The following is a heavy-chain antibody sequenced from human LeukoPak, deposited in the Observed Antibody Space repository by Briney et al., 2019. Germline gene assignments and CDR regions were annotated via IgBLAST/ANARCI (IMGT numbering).Heavy chain of an antibody. CDR2: IWYDGSNK. D-gene: IGHD3-22*01. J-gene: IGHJ4*02. CDR1: GFTFDDYG. V-gene: IGHV3-33*08. CDR3: ARDLAYDSSGYSLDY. Sequence: GGSLRLSCAASGFTFDDYGMHWVRQAPGKGLEWVAVIWYDGSNKYYADSVKGRFTISRDNSKNTLYLQMNSLRAEDTAVYYCARDLAYDSSGYSLDYWGQGTLVTVSS.